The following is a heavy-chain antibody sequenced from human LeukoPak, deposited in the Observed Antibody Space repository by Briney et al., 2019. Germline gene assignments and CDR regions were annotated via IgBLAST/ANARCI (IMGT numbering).Heavy chain of an antibody. CDR2: IHRSGRT. CDR1: GGSFSGYY. Sequence: SETLSLTCAVYGGSFSGYYWSWMRQPAGKGLEWIGRIHRSGRTNYNPSLKSRVTMSVDTSKNQLSLKLSSVTAADTAVYYCARGRYYYDSSGYYVFDYWGQGTLVTVSS. J-gene: IGHJ4*02. CDR3: ARGRYYYDSSGYYVFDY. D-gene: IGHD3-22*01. V-gene: IGHV4-59*10.